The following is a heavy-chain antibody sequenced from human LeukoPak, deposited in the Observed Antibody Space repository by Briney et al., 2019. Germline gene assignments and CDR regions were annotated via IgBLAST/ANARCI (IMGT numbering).Heavy chain of an antibody. CDR3: ARAPMVRGVIANWFDP. CDR1: GYTFTSYD. V-gene: IGHV1-8*01. D-gene: IGHD3-10*01. Sequence: ASVKVSCKASGYTFTSYDINWVRQATGQGLEWMGWMNPNSGNTGYAQKFQGRVTMTRNTSISTAYMELSSLRSEDTAVYYCARAPMVRGVIANWFDPWGQGTLVTVSS. CDR2: MNPNSGNT. J-gene: IGHJ5*02.